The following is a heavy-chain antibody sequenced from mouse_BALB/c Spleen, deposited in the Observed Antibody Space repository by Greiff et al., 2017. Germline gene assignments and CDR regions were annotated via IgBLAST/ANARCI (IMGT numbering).Heavy chain of an antibody. CDR1: GYTFTSYY. J-gene: IGHJ4*01. Sequence: QVQLQQSGPELVKPGASVRISCKASGYTFTSYYIHWVKQRPGQGLEWIGWIYPGNVNTKYNEKFKGKATLTADKSSSTAYMQLSSLTSEDSAVYFCARVNYRYDYAMDYWGQGTSVTVSS. CDR3: ARVNYRYDYAMDY. CDR2: IYPGNVNT. D-gene: IGHD2-14*01. V-gene: IGHV1S56*01.